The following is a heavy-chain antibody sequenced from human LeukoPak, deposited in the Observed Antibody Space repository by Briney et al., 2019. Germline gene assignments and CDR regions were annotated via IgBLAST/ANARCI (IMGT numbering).Heavy chain of an antibody. CDR3: ARDGAYSSTENWFDP. V-gene: IGHV4-59*01. CDR1: GGSISSYY. J-gene: IGHJ5*02. D-gene: IGHD6-13*01. Sequence: SETLSLTCTVSGGSISSYYWSWIRQPPGKGLEWIGYIYYSGSTNYNPSLKSRVTISVDTSKNQFSLKLSSVTAADTAVYYCARDGAYSSTENWFDPWGQGTLSPSPQ. CDR2: IYYSGST.